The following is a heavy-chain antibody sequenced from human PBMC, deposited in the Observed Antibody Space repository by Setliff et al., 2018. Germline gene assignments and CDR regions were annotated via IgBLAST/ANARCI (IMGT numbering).Heavy chain of an antibody. Sequence: SETLSLTCTVSGGSFTPYYWSWIRQPPGKGLEWIGSIYYYSGSTYYNPSLEGRVTISLDTSKNHLSLKLSSVIAADTAVYYCATLPYSSGPLHDYWGQGTLVTVSS. CDR3: ATLPYSSGPLHDY. V-gene: IGHV4-59*05. CDR2: IYYYSGST. D-gene: IGHD6-19*01. CDR1: GGSFTPYY. J-gene: IGHJ4*02.